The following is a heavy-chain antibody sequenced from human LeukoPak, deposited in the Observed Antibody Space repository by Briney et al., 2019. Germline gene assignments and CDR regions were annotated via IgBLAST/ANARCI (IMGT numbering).Heavy chain of an antibody. CDR2: INHSGST. Sequence: PSETLSLTCAVYGGSFSGYYWSWIRQPPGKGLEWIGEINHSGSTNYNPSLKSRVTISVDTSKNQFSLKLSSETAADTAVYYCAREGVSSWSDENFDYWGQGTLVTVSS. D-gene: IGHD6-13*01. CDR1: GGSFSGYY. J-gene: IGHJ4*02. CDR3: AREGVSSWSDENFDY. V-gene: IGHV4-34*01.